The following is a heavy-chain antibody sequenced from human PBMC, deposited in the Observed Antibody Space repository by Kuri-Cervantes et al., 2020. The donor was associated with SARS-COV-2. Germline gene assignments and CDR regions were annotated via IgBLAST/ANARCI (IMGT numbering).Heavy chain of an antibody. Sequence: GSPRLSCAVYGGSFSGYYWSWIRQPPGKGLGWIGEINHSGSTNYNPSLKSQVTISVDTSKNQFSLKLSSVTAADTAVYYCARGGFWYGAGYFDYWGQGTLVTVSS. CDR2: INHSGST. CDR1: GGSFSGYY. D-gene: IGHD4-17*01. J-gene: IGHJ4*02. V-gene: IGHV4-34*01. CDR3: ARGGFWYGAGYFDY.